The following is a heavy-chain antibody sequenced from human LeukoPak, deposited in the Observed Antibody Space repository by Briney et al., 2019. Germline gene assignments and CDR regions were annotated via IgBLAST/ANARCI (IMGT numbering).Heavy chain of an antibody. J-gene: IGHJ4*02. V-gene: IGHV3-23*01. Sequence: GGSLRLSCAASGFTFSSYAMSWVRQAPGKGLEWVSAISGSGGSAYYADSVKGRFTISRDNSKNTLYLQMNSLRAEDTAVYYCAKDSGYSRNFDYWGQGTLVTVSS. CDR2: ISGSGGSA. CDR3: AKDSGYSRNFDY. D-gene: IGHD6-13*01. CDR1: GFTFSSYA.